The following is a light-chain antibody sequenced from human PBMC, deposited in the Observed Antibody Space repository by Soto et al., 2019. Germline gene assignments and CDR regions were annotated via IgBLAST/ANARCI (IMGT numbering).Light chain of an antibody. V-gene: IGKV3-11*01. CDR2: DAS. J-gene: IGKJ4*01. Sequence: EIVLTQSPATLSLSPGERATLSCRASQSVSSNLAWYQQKPGQAPRILIYDASNRATGIPARFSGSGSGTDFTLTISSLEPVDFAVYYCQQRSNWPLTFGGGTKVEIK. CDR1: QSVSSN. CDR3: QQRSNWPLT.